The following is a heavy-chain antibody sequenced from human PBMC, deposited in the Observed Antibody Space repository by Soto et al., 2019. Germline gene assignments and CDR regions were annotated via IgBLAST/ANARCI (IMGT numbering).Heavy chain of an antibody. CDR2: IYYSGST. Sequence: SETLSLTCTVSGGSISSSSYYWGWIRQPPGKGLEWIGSIYYSGSTYYNPSLKSRVTISVDTSKNQFSLKLSSVTAADTAVYYCARPLPLGIVATMGAFDIWDQGTMVTVSS. CDR3: ARPLPLGIVATMGAFDI. CDR1: GGSISSSSYY. D-gene: IGHD5-12*01. V-gene: IGHV4-39*01. J-gene: IGHJ3*02.